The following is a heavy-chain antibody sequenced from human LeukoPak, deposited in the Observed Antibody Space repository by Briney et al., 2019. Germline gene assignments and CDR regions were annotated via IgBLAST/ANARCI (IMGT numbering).Heavy chain of an antibody. CDR3: AKSKGDMIVVYGMDV. D-gene: IGHD3-22*01. CDR2: ISGSGGST. CDR1: GFTFSSYA. Sequence: PGGSLRLSCAASGFTFSSYAMSWVRQAPGKGLEWVSAISGSGGSTYYADSVKGRFTISRDNSKNTLYLQMNSLRAEDTAVYYCAKSKGDMIVVYGMDVWGQGTTVTVSS. V-gene: IGHV3-23*01. J-gene: IGHJ6*02.